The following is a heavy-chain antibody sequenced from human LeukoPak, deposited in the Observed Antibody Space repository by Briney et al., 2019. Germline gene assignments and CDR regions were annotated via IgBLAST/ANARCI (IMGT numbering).Heavy chain of an antibody. D-gene: IGHD4-23*01. CDR3: ARDKGGTTVVKDRAFDI. J-gene: IGHJ3*02. CDR2: IIPILGIA. Sequence: ASVKVSCKASGGTFSSYAISWVRQAPGQGLEWMGRIIPILGIANYAQKFQGRVTITADKSTSTAYMELSSLRSEDMAVYYCARDKGGTTVVKDRAFDIWGQGTMVTVSS. V-gene: IGHV1-69*04. CDR1: GGTFSSYA.